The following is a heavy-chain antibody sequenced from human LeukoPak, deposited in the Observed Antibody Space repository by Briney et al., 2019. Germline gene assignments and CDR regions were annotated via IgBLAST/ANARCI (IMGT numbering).Heavy chain of an antibody. CDR2: INHSAST. D-gene: IGHD2-15*01. V-gene: IGHV4-34*01. CDR1: GGSFSGYY. Sequence: PSETLSLTCAVYGGSFSGYYWSWIRQPPGKGLEWIGEINHSASTYYNPSLKSRVTISVDASKNQFSLKLTSVTAADTAVYYCARGGVVVAATIAYWGQGTLVTVSS. J-gene: IGHJ4*02. CDR3: ARGGVVVAATIAY.